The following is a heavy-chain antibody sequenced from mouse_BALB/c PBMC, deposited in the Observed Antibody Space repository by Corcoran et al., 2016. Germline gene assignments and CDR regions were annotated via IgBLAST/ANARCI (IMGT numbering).Heavy chain of an antibody. J-gene: IGHJ4*01. V-gene: IGHV8-12*01. CDR2: IYWDDDK. CDR1: GFSLSNSDMG. Sequence: QVTLKESGPGILQPSQTLSLTCSFSGFSLSNSDMGVSGIRQPSGKGLEWLAHIYWDDDKRYNPSLKSRLTISKDTSRNQVFLKITSVDTADTATYYCARRRAATGAMDYWGQGTSVTVSS. D-gene: IGHD1-1*01. CDR3: ARRRAATGAMDY.